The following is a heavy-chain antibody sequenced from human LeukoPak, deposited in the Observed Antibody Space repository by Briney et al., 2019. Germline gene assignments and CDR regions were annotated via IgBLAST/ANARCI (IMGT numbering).Heavy chain of an antibody. J-gene: IGHJ6*03. CDR1: GYSFTGYY. V-gene: IGHV1-2*02. Sequence: ASVKVSCKASGYSFTGYYMHWVRQAPGQGLEWMGWINPNSGGTNYAQKFQGRVTMTRDTSISTAYMELSRLRSDDTAVYYCARDLPQQPSLYYYYYMDVWGKGTTVTVSS. CDR3: ARDLPQQPSLYYYYYMDV. CDR2: INPNSGGT. D-gene: IGHD6-13*01.